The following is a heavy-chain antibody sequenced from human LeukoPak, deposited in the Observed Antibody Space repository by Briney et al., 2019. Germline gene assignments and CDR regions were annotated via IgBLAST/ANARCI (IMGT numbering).Heavy chain of an antibody. D-gene: IGHD5-12*01. J-gene: IGHJ5*02. V-gene: IGHV4-59*01. CDR1: GGSISTYY. CDR3: ARVDYSGYDTRGWFDP. CDR2: IYYSGST. Sequence: PSETLSLTCTVSGGSISTYYRSWIRQPPGKGLEWTGYIYYSGSTNYNPSLRSRVTISVDTSKDQFSLKLSSVTAADTAVYYCARVDYSGYDTRGWFDPWGQGTLVTVSS.